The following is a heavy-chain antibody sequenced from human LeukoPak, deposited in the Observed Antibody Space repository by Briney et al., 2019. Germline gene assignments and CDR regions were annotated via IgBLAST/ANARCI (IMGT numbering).Heavy chain of an antibody. CDR3: ARVAARSMDV. J-gene: IGHJ6*03. Sequence: GGSLRLSCAASGFTFSSYAMSWVRQAPGKGLEWVSAISGSGGSTYYADSVKGRFTISRDNSKNTLYLQMNSLRAEDTALYHCARVAARSMDVWGKGTTVTVSS. CDR2: ISGSGGST. D-gene: IGHD6-6*01. CDR1: GFTFSSYA. V-gene: IGHV3-23*01.